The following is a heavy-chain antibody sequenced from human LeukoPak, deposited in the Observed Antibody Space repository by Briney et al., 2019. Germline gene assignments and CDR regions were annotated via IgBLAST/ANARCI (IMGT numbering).Heavy chain of an antibody. V-gene: IGHV4-4*07. CDR2: IYMTGST. D-gene: IGHD3-10*01. Sequence: SETLSLTCTVSGGSISGHYWSWIRQPAGKGLEWIGRIYMTGSTNYNPSLKSRVTMSVDMSKNQFSLKLSSVTAADAAVYFCARVALFGSGSYYWFDPWGQGTLVTVSS. CDR1: GGSISGHY. J-gene: IGHJ5*02. CDR3: ARVALFGSGSYYWFDP.